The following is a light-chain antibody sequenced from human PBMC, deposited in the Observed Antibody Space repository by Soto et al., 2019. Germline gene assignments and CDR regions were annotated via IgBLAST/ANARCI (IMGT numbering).Light chain of an antibody. CDR1: SSDVGGYIY. CDR3: SSFTSSNTLV. V-gene: IGLV2-14*01. J-gene: IGLJ2*01. CDR2: DVS. Sequence: QSALTQPASVSGSPGQSITISCTGTSSDVGGYIYVSWHQQQPGTAPKLMIYDVSNRPSGVSNRFSGSKSGNTAYLTISGLQAEDEADYYCSSFTSSNTLVFGGGTKLTVL.